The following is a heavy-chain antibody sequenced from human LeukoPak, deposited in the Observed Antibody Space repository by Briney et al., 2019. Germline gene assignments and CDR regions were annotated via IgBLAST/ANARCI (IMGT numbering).Heavy chain of an antibody. CDR2: ISSNTTYI. J-gene: IGHJ4*02. V-gene: IGHV3-21*01. Sequence: GGSLRLSCAASGFTFSSYTIHWVRQAPGKGLEWVSCISSNTTYIYYADSVKGRFTISRDNAKNSVFLQMNSLRDEDTAMYYCSRFGATQPPFDSWGQGTLVTVSS. D-gene: IGHD1-26*01. CDR1: GFTFSSYT. CDR3: SRFGATQPPFDS.